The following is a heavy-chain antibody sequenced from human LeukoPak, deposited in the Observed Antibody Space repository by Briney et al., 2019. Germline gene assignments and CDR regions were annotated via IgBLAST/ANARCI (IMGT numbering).Heavy chain of an antibody. V-gene: IGHV5-51*01. CDR3: ARHETGPYFDY. D-gene: IGHD1-1*01. CDR1: GYTFSSYW. Sequence: GESLKISCKGSGYTFSSYWIGWVRQMPGKGLEWMGIIYPGDSDTRYSPSFQAQVTISADRSISTAYLQWSSLKASDTAMYYCARHETGPYFDYWGQGTLVTVSS. J-gene: IGHJ4*02. CDR2: IYPGDSDT.